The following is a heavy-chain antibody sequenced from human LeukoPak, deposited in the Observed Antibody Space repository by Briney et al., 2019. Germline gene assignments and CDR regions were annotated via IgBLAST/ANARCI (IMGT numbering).Heavy chain of an antibody. D-gene: IGHD3-10*01. J-gene: IGHJ4*02. CDR1: GGSFSGYY. Sequence: ETLSLTCAVYGGSFSGYYWGWIRQPPGKGLEWIGSIYHSGSTYYNPSLKSRVTISVDTSKNQFSLKLSSVTAADTAVYYCARATADYYGSVPPGPLDYWGQGTLVTVSS. CDR3: ARATADYYGSVPPGPLDY. CDR2: IYHSGST. V-gene: IGHV4-38-2*01.